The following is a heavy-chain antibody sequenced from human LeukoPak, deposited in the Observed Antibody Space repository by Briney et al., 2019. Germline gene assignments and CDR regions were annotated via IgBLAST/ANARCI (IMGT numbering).Heavy chain of an antibody. Sequence: SETLSLTCAVYGGSFSGYYWSWIRQPPGKGLEWIGEINHSGSTNYNPSLKSRVTISVDTSKNQFSLKLSSVTAADTAVYYCARRPLRGIAARPYYGMDVWSQGTTVTVSS. V-gene: IGHV4-34*01. D-gene: IGHD6-6*01. CDR1: GGSFSGYY. CDR2: INHSGST. J-gene: IGHJ6*02. CDR3: ARRPLRGIAARPYYGMDV.